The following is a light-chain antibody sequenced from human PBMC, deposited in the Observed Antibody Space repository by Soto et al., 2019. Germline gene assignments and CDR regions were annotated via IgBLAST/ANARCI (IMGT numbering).Light chain of an antibody. Sequence: IQLTQSPSSLSASVGGRVTITCRASQGISSYLAWYQQKPGKAPKLLIYAASTLQSGVPPRFSGSGSGTDFTLTISSLQPEDFATYYCQQLNSYPLTFGGGTKVDIK. CDR2: AAS. CDR3: QQLNSYPLT. CDR1: QGISSY. J-gene: IGKJ4*01. V-gene: IGKV1-9*01.